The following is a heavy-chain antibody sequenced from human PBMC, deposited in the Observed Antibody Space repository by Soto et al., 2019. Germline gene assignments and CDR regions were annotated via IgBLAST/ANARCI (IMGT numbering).Heavy chain of an antibody. Sequence: HPGGSLRLSCAASGFTFSSYTMSWVRQAPGKGLEWVSGIKSNGGETYYADSVKGRFTISRDNSKNTLYLQMNSLRAEDTATYFCAKVPHVKSDNDYWGQGTLVTVSS. V-gene: IGHV3-23*01. CDR1: GFTFSSYT. D-gene: IGHD3-9*01. CDR3: AKVPHVKSDNDY. J-gene: IGHJ4*02. CDR2: IKSNGGET.